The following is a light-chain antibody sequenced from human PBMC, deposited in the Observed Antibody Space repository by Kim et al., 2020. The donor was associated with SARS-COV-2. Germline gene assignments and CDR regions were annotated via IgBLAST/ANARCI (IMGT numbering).Light chain of an antibody. V-gene: IGLV2-11*01. CDR1: SSNVVCYNL. J-gene: IGLJ2*01. Sequence: QSVTISCTGTSSNVVCYNLVSWYQQHPGKASKLMIYDVSKRPSGVPDRFSGSKSDDTASLTISGLQAEDEADYYCCSYAGSYTLVFGGGTKVTVL. CDR2: DVS. CDR3: CSYAGSYTLV.